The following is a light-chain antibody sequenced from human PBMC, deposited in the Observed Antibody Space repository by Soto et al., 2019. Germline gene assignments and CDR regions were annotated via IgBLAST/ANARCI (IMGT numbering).Light chain of an antibody. V-gene: IGKV1-39*01. Sequence: DIQMTQSPSSLSASVGDRVTITCRASQIIGTYLNWYQQKPGKAPKLLIYTASTVESGVPSRFSGSASGTDFTLIISSQQPEDFATYFCQQSHTSPYTFGQGTKLQIK. CDR1: QIIGTY. CDR2: TAS. CDR3: QQSHTSPYT. J-gene: IGKJ2*01.